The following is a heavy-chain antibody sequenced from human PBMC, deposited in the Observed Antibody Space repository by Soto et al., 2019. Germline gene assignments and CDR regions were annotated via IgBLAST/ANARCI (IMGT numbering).Heavy chain of an antibody. Sequence: GGSLRLSCTASGFTFGDYAMSWFRQAPGKGLEWVGFIRSKAYGGTTEYAASVKGRFTISRDDSKSIAYLQMNSLKTEDTAVYYCTSSLCSGGSCYAGAVAQRGFDYWGQGTLVIVSS. D-gene: IGHD2-15*01. CDR3: TSSLCSGGSCYAGAVAQRGFDY. CDR2: IRSKAYGGTT. V-gene: IGHV3-49*03. J-gene: IGHJ4*02. CDR1: GFTFGDYA.